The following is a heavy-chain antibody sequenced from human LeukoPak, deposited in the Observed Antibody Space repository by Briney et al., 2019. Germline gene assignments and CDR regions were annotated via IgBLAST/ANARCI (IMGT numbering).Heavy chain of an antibody. CDR1: GFTFDDYA. D-gene: IGHD1-26*01. CDR2: ISWNSGSI. J-gene: IGHJ4*02. V-gene: IGHV3-9*03. CDR3: AKASLVGATYYFDY. Sequence: PGRSLRLSCAASGFTFDDYAMHWVRQAPGKGLEWVSGISWNSGSIGYADSVKGRFTISRDNAKNSLYLQMNSLRAEDMALYYCAKASLVGATYYFDYWGQGTLVTVSS.